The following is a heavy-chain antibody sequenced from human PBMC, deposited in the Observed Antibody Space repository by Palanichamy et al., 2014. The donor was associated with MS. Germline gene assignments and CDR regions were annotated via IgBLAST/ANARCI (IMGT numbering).Heavy chain of an antibody. CDR1: GFTVSSNY. D-gene: IGHD4-17*01. V-gene: IGHV3-53*02. CDR2: IYSGGST. Sequence: EVQLVETGGGLIQPGGSLRLSCAASGFTVSSNYMSWVRQAPGKGLEWVSVIYSGGSTYYADSVKGRFTISRDNSKNTLYLQMNSLRAEDTAVYYCARDRTDYGDYFGWFDPWGQGTLVTVSS. J-gene: IGHJ5*02. CDR3: ARDRTDYGDYFGWFDP.